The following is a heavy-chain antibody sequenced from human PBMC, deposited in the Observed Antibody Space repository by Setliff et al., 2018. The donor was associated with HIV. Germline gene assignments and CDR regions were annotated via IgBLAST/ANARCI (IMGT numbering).Heavy chain of an antibody. J-gene: IGHJ4*02. CDR3: ASLLPVDY. CDR2: IKEDGSEK. Sequence: ASETLSLTCAVYGRSLSIYFWTWVRQAPGKGLEWVASIKEDGSEKYYVDSLKGRFTISRDTAKNTLYLQVSSLRAEDTAVYYCASLLPVDYWGQGTLVTVSS. V-gene: IGHV3-7*03. CDR1: GRSLSIYF. D-gene: IGHD2-15*01.